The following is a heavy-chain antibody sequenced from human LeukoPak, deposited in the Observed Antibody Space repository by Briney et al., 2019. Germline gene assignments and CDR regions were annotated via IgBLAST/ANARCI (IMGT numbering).Heavy chain of an antibody. CDR1: GFTVSSNY. V-gene: IGHV4-4*09. D-gene: IGHD4-17*01. J-gene: IGHJ3*02. Sequence: GSLRLSCAASGFTVSSNYMSWVRQPPGKGLEWIGYIYNSGSTYYNTSLKSRVTISADTSKNQFPLKLSSVTAADTAVYYCARHDYGDYGAFDIWGQGTMVTVSS. CDR3: ARHDYGDYGAFDI. CDR2: IYNSGST.